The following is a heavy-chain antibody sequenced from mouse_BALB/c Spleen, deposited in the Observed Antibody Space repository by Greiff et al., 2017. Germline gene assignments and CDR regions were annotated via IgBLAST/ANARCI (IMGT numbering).Heavy chain of an antibody. V-gene: IGHV1-7*01. CDR3: ARWGMDY. CDR1: GYTFTSYW. CDR2: INPSTGYT. J-gene: IGHJ4*01. Sequence: VQRVESGAELAKPGASVKMSCKASGYTFTSYWMHWVKQRPGQGLEWIGYINPSTGYTEYNQKFKDKATLTADKSSSTAYMQLSSLTSEDSAVYYCARWGMDYWGQGTSVTVSS.